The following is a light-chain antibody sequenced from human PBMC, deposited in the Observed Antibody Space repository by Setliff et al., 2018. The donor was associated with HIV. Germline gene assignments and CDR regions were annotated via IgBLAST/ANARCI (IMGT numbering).Light chain of an antibody. CDR2: EVS. CDR3: SSYTSRNTLV. Sequence: QSVLAQPASVSGSPGQSITISCTGTSSDVGGYKYVYWYQQHPGKAPKLMIYEVSNRPSGISNRFSGSKSGSTASLTISGLQAEDEADYYCSSYTSRNTLVFGTGTKVTVL. CDR1: SSDVGGYKY. J-gene: IGLJ1*01. V-gene: IGLV2-14*01.